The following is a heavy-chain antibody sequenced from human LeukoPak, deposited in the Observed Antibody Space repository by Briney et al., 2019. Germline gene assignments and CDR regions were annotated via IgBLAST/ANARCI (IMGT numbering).Heavy chain of an antibody. D-gene: IGHD5-18*01. CDR1: GYTFTNYD. V-gene: IGHV1-8*01. J-gene: IGHJ4*02. CDR2: MNPNSGNT. Sequence: ASVKVSCKASGYTFTNYDINWVRQATRQGLEWMGWMNPNSGNTGYAQKFQGRVTMTRNTSIRTAYMELSSLRSEDTAVYYCARARGYSYGYEDYWGQGTLVTVSS. CDR3: ARARGYSYGYEDY.